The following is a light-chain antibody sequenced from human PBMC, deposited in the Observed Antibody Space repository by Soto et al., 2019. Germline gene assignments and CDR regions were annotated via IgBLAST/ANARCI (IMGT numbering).Light chain of an antibody. CDR3: YSFTSSNTYV. Sequence: QSALTQPPSASGSPGQSVTISCTGTSSDVGSYNRVSWYQQAPGTAPKVMIYEVSNRPSGVPDRFSGSKSGNTASLTISGLQPEDEADYYCYSFTSSNTYVFGTGTKVTVL. V-gene: IGLV2-18*02. J-gene: IGLJ1*01. CDR2: EVS. CDR1: SSDVGSYNR.